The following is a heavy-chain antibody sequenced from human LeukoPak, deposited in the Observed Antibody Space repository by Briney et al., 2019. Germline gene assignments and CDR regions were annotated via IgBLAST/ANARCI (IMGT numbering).Heavy chain of an antibody. J-gene: IGHJ4*02. V-gene: IGHV4-39*07. CDR1: GGSVYTSDYY. CDR3: ASRPGGSTWYGVFDY. D-gene: IGHD6-13*01. CDR2: IFYTGKT. Sequence: SETLSLTCTVSGGSVYTSDYYWGWVRQPPGKGPEWIGDIFYTGKTNYNPSLKSRVSISIDTSKNQFSLKLTSVTAADTAVYYCASRPGGSTWYGVFDYWSRGTLVTVSS.